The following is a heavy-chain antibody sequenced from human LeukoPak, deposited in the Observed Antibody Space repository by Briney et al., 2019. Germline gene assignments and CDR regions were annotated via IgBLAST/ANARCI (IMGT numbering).Heavy chain of an antibody. CDR2: INPNSGGT. Sequence: GASVKVSCKASGYTFTGYYMHWVRQAPGQGLEWMGWINPNSGGTNYAQKFQGRVTMTRDTSISTAYMELSRLRSDDTAVYYCARAASAAPAGPLSWFAPWGQGTLVTVSS. CDR3: ARAASAAPAGPLSWFAP. V-gene: IGHV1-2*02. D-gene: IGHD6-13*01. J-gene: IGHJ5*02. CDR1: GYTFTGYY.